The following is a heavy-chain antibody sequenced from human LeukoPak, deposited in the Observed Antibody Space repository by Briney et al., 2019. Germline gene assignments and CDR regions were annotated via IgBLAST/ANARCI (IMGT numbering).Heavy chain of an antibody. J-gene: IGHJ4*02. Sequence: SVKVSCKASGGTFSSYAISWVRQAPGQGLEWMGGIIPIFGTANYAQRFQGRVTITADESTSTAYMELTSLTSDDTAVYYCASGGDRYYFDYWGQGTLVTVSS. CDR1: GGTFSSYA. CDR3: ASGGDRYYFDY. V-gene: IGHV1-69*13. D-gene: IGHD2-21*02. CDR2: IIPIFGTA.